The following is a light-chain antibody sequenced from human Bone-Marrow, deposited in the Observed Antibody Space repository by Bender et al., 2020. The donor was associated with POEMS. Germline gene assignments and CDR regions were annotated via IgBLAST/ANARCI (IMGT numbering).Light chain of an antibody. V-gene: IGLV3-25*03. CDR2: KDS. Sequence: SYELTQPPSVSVSPGQTARITCSGDALPKRFAYWYQQRPGQAPVQVIHKDSERPSGIPARFSGSSSGTTVTLTISGVQAEDEADYYCQSSDSSGTFVLFGGGTKLTVL. J-gene: IGLJ2*01. CDR1: ALPKRF. CDR3: QSSDSSGTFVL.